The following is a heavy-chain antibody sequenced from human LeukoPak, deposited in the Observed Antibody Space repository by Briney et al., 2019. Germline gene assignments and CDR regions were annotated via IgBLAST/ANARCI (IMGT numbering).Heavy chain of an antibody. D-gene: IGHD3-22*01. CDR1: GFTVSNYY. J-gene: IGHJ3*02. CDR2: ITSRGTTI. CDR3: ARDLSSGYYPDAFDI. Sequence: GGSLRLSCAASGFTVSNYYMTWIRQPPGKGLEWVSYITSRGTTIYYADSVKGRFTISRDNAKNSLYLQMDRLTAEDTAVYYCARDLSSGYYPDAFDIWGQGTMVTVSS. V-gene: IGHV3-11*01.